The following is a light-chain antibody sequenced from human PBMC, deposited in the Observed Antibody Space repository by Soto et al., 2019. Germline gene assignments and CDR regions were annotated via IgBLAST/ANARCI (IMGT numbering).Light chain of an antibody. CDR3: QQYHLYWT. V-gene: IGKV1-5*01. CDR2: GAS. Sequence: DIQMTQSPSTLPAPVGDTVSSTLRASQRIATWLAWYQHQPGSAPKLLIYGASTLQSGVPSRFSGSGCGAEFTLTIDNLQPEDFATYCCQQYHLYWTFGPGTKVDIK. CDR1: QRIATW. J-gene: IGKJ1*01.